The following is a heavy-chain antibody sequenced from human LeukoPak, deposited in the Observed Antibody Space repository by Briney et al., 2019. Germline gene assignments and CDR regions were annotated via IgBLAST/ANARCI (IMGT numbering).Heavy chain of an antibody. CDR1: GFTFSSYA. V-gene: IGHV3-23*01. Sequence: PGGSLRLSCAASGFTFSSYAMSWVRQAPGKGLEWVSAISGSGGSTYYADSVKGRFTISRDNSKNTLYLQMNSLRAEDTAVYYCAKGASPVYYGSGSKPLWGQGTLVTVSS. J-gene: IGHJ4*02. CDR3: AKGASPVYYGSGSKPL. D-gene: IGHD3-10*01. CDR2: ISGSGGST.